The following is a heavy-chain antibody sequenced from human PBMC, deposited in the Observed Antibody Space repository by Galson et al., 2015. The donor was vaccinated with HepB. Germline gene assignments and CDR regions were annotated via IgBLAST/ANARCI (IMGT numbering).Heavy chain of an antibody. CDR2: ISWDGGST. J-gene: IGHJ3*02. CDR3: AKTVTVAVATDAFDI. CDR1: GFTFDDYA. V-gene: IGHV3-43D*03. Sequence: SLRLSCAASGFTFDDYAMHWVRQAPGKGLEWVSLISWDGGSTYYADSVKGRFTISRDNSKNSLYLQMNSLRAEDTALYYCAKTVTVAVATDAFDIWGQGTMVTVSS. D-gene: IGHD6-19*01.